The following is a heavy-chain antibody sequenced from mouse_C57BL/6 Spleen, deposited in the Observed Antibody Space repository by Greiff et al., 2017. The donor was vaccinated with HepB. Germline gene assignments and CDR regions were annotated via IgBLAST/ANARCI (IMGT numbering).Heavy chain of an antibody. D-gene: IGHD1-1*02. J-gene: IGHJ3*01. Sequence: EVQGVESGGGLVKPGGSLKLSCAASGFTFSSYTMSWVRQTPEKRLEWVATISGGGGNTYYPDSVKGRFTISRDNAKNTLYLQMSSLRSEDTALYYCARPVANSFAYWGQGTLVTVSA. CDR2: ISGGGGNT. V-gene: IGHV5-9*01. CDR3: ARPVANSFAY. CDR1: GFTFSSYT.